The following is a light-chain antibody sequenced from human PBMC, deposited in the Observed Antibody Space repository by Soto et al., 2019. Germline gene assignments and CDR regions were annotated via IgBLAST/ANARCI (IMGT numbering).Light chain of an antibody. J-gene: IGKJ1*01. CDR1: QSVSSSY. CDR2: EAS. CDR3: QQYGSSPPT. Sequence: EIVLTQSPGTLSLSPGERATLSCRASQSVSSSYVAWYQQKPGQAPRLLIYEASIRAIVIPDRFSGSGSGTDFTLTISRLEPEDFAVYPCQQYGSSPPTFGQGSKVEIK. V-gene: IGKV3-20*01.